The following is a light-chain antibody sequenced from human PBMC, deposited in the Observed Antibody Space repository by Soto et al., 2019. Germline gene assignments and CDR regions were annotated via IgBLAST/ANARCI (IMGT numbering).Light chain of an antibody. CDR3: QQYGSSPFT. Sequence: IVLTQSPDTLSSSPGERVTLSCTASQSLDSNSLAWYQQMPGQAPRLLIFGATSRAIGIPDRFSGSGSGTDCTRTINRAEPEDSAVFCCQQYGSSPFTFGPGTKVDIK. CDR1: QSLDSNS. V-gene: IGKV3-20*01. CDR2: GAT. J-gene: IGKJ3*01.